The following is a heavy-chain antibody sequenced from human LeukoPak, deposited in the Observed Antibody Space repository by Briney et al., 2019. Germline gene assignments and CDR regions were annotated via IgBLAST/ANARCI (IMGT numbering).Heavy chain of an antibody. CDR1: GYTFTSYD. V-gene: IGHV1-8*01. Sequence: ASVKVSCKASGYTFTSYDINWVRQATGQGLEWMGWMNPNSGNTGYAQKFQGRVTMTRNTSISTAYMELSSLRSEDTAVYYCAILGEQWPRPYYYYGMDVWGQGTTVTVS. J-gene: IGHJ6*02. D-gene: IGHD6-19*01. CDR2: MNPNSGNT. CDR3: AILGEQWPRPYYYYGMDV.